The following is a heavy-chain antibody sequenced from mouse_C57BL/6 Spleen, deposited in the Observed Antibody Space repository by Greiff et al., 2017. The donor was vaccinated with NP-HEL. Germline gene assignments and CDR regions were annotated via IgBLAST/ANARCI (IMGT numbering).Heavy chain of an antibody. V-gene: IGHV10-3*01. J-gene: IGHJ3*01. CDR1: GFTFNTYA. Sequence: VQLKESGGGLVQPKGSLKLSCAASGFTFNTYAMHWVRQAPGKGLEWVARIRSKSSNYATYYADSVKDRFTISRDDSQSMLYLQMNNLKTEDTAMYYWVREGSNWDGFAYWGQGTLVTVSA. D-gene: IGHD4-1*01. CDR3: VREGSNWDGFAY. CDR2: IRSKSSNYAT.